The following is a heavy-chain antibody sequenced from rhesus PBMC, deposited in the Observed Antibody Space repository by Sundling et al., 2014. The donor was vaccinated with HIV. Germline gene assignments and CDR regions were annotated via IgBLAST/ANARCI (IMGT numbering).Heavy chain of an antibody. V-gene: IGHV1-200*01. J-gene: IGHJ4*01. CDR2: INPSNGYT. CDR3: ARGHRADP. CDR1: GYTFTSFS. Sequence: QVQLVQSGAEVKKPGASVKLSCKASGYTFTSFSVNWVRQAPGQGLEWMGWINPSNGYTDYAQKFQGRVTMTRDTSTSTAYMELSSLRSEDTAVYFCARGHRADPWGQGVLVTVSS. D-gene: IGHD6-19*01.